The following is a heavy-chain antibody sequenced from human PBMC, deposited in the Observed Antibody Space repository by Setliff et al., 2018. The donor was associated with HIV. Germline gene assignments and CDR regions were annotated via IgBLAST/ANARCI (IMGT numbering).Heavy chain of an antibody. J-gene: IGHJ6*02. CDR2: IYTSGST. CDR3: ARDTGSRPVCYGMDV. D-gene: IGHD4-4*01. Sequence: SETLSLTCTVSTDSFSNRGFYWSWIRQPAGKGLEWIGRIYTSGSTNYNPSLKSRVTISVDTSKNQFSLKLSSVTAADTAVYYCARDTGSRPVCYGMDVWGQGTTVTVSS. V-gene: IGHV4-61*02. CDR1: TDSFSNRGFY.